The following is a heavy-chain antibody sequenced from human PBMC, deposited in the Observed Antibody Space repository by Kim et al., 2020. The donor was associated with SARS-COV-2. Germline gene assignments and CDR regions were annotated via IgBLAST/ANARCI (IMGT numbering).Heavy chain of an antibody. V-gene: IGHV3-23*01. J-gene: IGHJ6*02. CDR2: ISGSGGST. CDR1: GFTFSSYA. D-gene: IGHD2-15*01. Sequence: GGSLRLSCAASGFTFSSYAMSWVRQAPGKGLEWVSAISGSGGSTYYADSVKGRFTISRDNSKNTLYLQMNSLRAEDTAVYYCASRGYCSGGSCYPYYYYGMAVWGQGTTVTVSS. CDR3: ASRGYCSGGSCYPYYYYGMAV.